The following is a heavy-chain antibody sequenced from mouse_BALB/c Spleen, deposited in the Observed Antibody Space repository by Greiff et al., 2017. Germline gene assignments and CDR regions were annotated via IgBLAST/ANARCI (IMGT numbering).Heavy chain of an antibody. CDR3: ARDHGNGFAY. V-gene: IGHV5-6-4*01. D-gene: IGHD2-1*01. Sequence: EVKLMESGGGLVKPGGSLKLSCAASGFTFSSYTMSWVRQTPEKRLEWVATISSGGSYTYYPDSVKGRFTISRDNAKNTLYLQMSSLKSEDTAMYYCARDHGNGFAYWGQGTLVTVSA. J-gene: IGHJ3*01. CDR1: GFTFSSYT. CDR2: ISSGGSYT.